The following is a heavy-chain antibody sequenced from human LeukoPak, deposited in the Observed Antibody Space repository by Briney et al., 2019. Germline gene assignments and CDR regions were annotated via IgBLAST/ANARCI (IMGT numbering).Heavy chain of an antibody. CDR3: ARGLKYSTGWYYFDY. D-gene: IGHD6-19*01. CDR2: IYSGGST. J-gene: IGHJ4*02. V-gene: IGHV3-53*01. Sequence: GGSLRLSCAASGFTVSSNYMSWVRQAPGKGLEWVSVIYSGGSTYYGDSVKGRSTISRDNSKNTLYLQMNSLRAEDTAVYYCARGLKYSTGWYYFDYWGQGTLVTVSS. CDR1: GFTVSSNY.